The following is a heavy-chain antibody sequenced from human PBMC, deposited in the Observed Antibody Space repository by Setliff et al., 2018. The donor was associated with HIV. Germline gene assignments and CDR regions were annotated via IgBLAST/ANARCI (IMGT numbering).Heavy chain of an antibody. Sequence: PSETLSLTCSVSGTSMSSYYWTWIRQSPGRGLEWIGHVSSSGSTYYNPSLESRLIISIDTSKSQISLKLSSVTAADTAVYYCASRHDYGGPNDAFDIWG. J-gene: IGHJ3*02. CDR3: ASRHDYGGPNDAFDI. CDR1: GTSMSSYY. CDR2: VSSSGST. D-gene: IGHD4-17*01. V-gene: IGHV4-59*01.